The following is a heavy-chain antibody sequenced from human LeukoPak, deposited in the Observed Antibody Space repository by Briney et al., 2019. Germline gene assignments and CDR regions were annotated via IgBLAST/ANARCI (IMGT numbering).Heavy chain of an antibody. D-gene: IGHD3-16*01. J-gene: IGHJ5*02. CDR3: ARDQGGERWFDP. CDR2: ISSGSSFI. CDR1: EFNFGSYA. Sequence: GGSLRLSCAASEFNFGSYAMNWVRQAPGKGLEWVSSISSGSSFIYYADSVKGRFTISRDNAKNSLYLQMNSLRAEDTAIYYCARDQGGERWFDPWGQGTLVTVSS. V-gene: IGHV3-21*01.